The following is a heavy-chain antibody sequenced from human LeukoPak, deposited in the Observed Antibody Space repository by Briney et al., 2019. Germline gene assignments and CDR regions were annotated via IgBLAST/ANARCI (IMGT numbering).Heavy chain of an antibody. Sequence: GGSLRLSCAASGFTFSAYAMTWVRQAPGKGMGWVSIIRVNGGGTFYADSVKGRFNIFRDNSENTLYLQMHSLRLAATTVYYCARVGQYYDSWRGFDFWGQGALVIVSS. CDR2: IRVNGGGT. V-gene: IGHV3-23*01. CDR1: GFTFSAYA. CDR3: ARVGQYYDSWRGFDF. J-gene: IGHJ4*02. D-gene: IGHD3-3*01.